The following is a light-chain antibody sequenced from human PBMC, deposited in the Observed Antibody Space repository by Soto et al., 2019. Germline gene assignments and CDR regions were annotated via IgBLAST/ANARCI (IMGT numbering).Light chain of an antibody. CDR3: MQGTHWPWT. CDR2: KVS. V-gene: IGKV2-30*02. J-gene: IGKJ1*01. CDR1: QSLIHSDGNTY. Sequence: DVVMTQSPLSLPVTLGQPASISCRSSQSLIHSDGNTYLNWFQQRPGHSPRRLIYKVSDRDSGVPDRFSGSGSDTDFTLKISRVEAEDVGVYYCMQGTHWPWTFGQGTEVEIK.